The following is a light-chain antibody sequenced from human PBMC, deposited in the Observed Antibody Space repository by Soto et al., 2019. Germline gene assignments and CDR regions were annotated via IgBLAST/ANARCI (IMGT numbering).Light chain of an antibody. J-gene: IGKJ1*01. Sequence: DIQLTHSPSSLSASGGRRFSISCRASQSIKKYLNWYQKKKGKAPKRLIYAASTLQSGVPSRLRGSGYGTDLTITISSMKNEDFETYYCQQANSFPRTFGQGTKVDIK. CDR1: QSIKKY. CDR2: AAS. V-gene: IGKV1-39*01. CDR3: QQANSFPRT.